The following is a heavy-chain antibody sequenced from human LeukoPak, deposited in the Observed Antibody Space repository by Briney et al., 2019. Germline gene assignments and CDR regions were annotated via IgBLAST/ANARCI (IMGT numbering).Heavy chain of an antibody. CDR2: ISSSGGTI. CDR3: AREDFNYGRDV. Sequence: GGSLRLSCVASGFTFRSFQVNWVRQAPGKGLEWVSYISSSGGTIHYADSVKGRFTISRDNAKNSVSLQMDSLGAADTAVYYCAREDFNYGRDVWGQGTTVIVS. V-gene: IGHV3-48*03. CDR1: GFTFRSFQ. J-gene: IGHJ6*02.